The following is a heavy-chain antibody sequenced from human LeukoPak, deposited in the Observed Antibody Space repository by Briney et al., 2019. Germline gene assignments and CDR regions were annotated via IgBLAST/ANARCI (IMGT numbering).Heavy chain of an antibody. CDR1: GGSISSSSYY. Sequence: SETLSLTCTVSGGSISSSSYYWGWIRQPTGKGLEWIGSIYYSGSTYYNPPLKSRVTIPVDTSKTQFSLRLSSVTAADTAVYYCASYGMDVWGQGTTVTVSS. V-gene: IGHV4-39*01. CDR2: IYYSGST. J-gene: IGHJ6*02. CDR3: ASYGMDV.